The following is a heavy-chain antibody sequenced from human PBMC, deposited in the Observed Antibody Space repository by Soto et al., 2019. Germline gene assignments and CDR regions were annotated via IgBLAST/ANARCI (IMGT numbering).Heavy chain of an antibody. V-gene: IGHV1-2*04. CDR3: SRPSSPSTNYYDRTGYYTDAFDI. Sequence: QVQLVQSGAEVKKPGASVKVSCKASGYTFTGYYMHWVRQAPGQGLEWMGWINPNSGGTNYAQKFQCWTTMTKDPSISTAYMKLSRLRSDDTAVYYCSRPSSPSTNYYDRTGYYTDAFDIWGQGTMVTVSS. CDR2: INPNSGGT. J-gene: IGHJ3*02. CDR1: GYTFTGYY. D-gene: IGHD3-22*01.